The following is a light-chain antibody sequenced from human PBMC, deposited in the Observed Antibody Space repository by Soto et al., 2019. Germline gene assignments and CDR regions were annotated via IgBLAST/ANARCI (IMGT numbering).Light chain of an antibody. CDR3: QKYNSAPRT. CDR1: QGINNY. Sequence: DIQMTQSPSSLSASVGDRVTITCRASQGINNYLAWYQQKPGKAPKLLIYAASALQSGAPSRFSGSGSGTACTLTISGLQPEDVATYYCQKYNSAPRTFGQGTKVEIK. J-gene: IGKJ1*01. CDR2: AAS. V-gene: IGKV1-27*01.